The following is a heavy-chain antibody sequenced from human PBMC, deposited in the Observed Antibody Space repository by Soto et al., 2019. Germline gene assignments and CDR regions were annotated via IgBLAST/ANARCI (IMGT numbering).Heavy chain of an antibody. Sequence: VGSLTLSCAASGFTFSSYAMSWVRQAPGKGLEWVSAISGSGGSTYYADSVKGRFTISRDNSKNTLYLQMNSLRAEDTAVYYCAKDQGYYYDSSGYYFDYWGQGTLVPVSS. CDR2: ISGSGGST. J-gene: IGHJ4*02. CDR1: GFTFSSYA. D-gene: IGHD3-22*01. V-gene: IGHV3-23*01. CDR3: AKDQGYYYDSSGYYFDY.